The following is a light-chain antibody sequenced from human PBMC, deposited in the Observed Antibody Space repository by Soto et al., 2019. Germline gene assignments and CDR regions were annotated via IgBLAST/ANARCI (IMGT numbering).Light chain of an antibody. Sequence: EIVMTQSPATLSVSPGERATLSCRASQSVSTNLAWYQQKPGQAPRLLIYGASTRATVVPARFSGSGSGTEFTPTISSLQSEAFAVSVCHQYNNWPVTFGGGTKVEIK. CDR2: GAS. J-gene: IGKJ4*01. CDR1: QSVSTN. V-gene: IGKV3-15*01. CDR3: HQYNNWPVT.